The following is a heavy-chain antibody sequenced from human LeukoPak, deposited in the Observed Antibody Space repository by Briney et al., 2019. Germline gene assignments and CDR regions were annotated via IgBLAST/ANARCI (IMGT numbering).Heavy chain of an antibody. D-gene: IGHD1-26*01. J-gene: IGHJ4*02. CDR1: GFTFINHN. V-gene: IGHV3-72*01. CDR3: TRVRLGATTRYFDF. Sequence: GGSLKLSYAASGFTFINHNMDWFRQTPGKGLDWVAVIRNKANSYSTLYAASVTGRFVISRDDSTNSLYLQMNSLKTEDTAVYYCTRVRLGATTRYFDFWGQGTLVTVSS. CDR2: IRNKANSYST.